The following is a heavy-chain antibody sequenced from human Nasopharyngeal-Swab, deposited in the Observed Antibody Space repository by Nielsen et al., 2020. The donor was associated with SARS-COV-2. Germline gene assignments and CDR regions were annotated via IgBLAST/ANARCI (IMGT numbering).Heavy chain of an antibody. J-gene: IGHJ5*01. CDR1: GFTFSSYT. CDR2: ISPTSDYI. D-gene: IGHD4-17*01. CDR3: VRGSYGHYDS. Sequence: GGSLTLSCAASGFTFSSYTMHWVRQAPGKGLEWVSSISPTSDYIYYAESVKGRFTLSRDHAKISLFLQMNSLRAEETAIYYCVRGSYGHYDSWGQGALITVSS. V-gene: IGHV3-21*06.